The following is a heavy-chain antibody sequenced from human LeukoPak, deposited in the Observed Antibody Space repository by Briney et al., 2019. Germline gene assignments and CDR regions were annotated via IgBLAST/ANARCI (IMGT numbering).Heavy chain of an antibody. CDR1: GDISSSDY. Sequence: ASVKVSCKASGDISSSDYIHWVRQAPGQGLEWMGWMNPNTGETGYAQKFQGRVTMTRSTSISTAYMDLSSLRSEDTALYFCTTGVGYGKSAPYFDTWGQGTMVTVSS. V-gene: IGHV1-8*02. CDR3: TTGVGYGKSAPYFDT. D-gene: IGHD4-17*01. CDR2: MNPNTGET. J-gene: IGHJ3*02.